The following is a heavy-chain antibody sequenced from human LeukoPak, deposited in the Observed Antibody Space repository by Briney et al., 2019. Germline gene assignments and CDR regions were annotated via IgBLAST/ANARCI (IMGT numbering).Heavy chain of an antibody. V-gene: IGHV2-5*02. D-gene: IGHD4-17*01. CDR2: TYWDDGN. CDR3: AHLDDVDYPTDDAFDV. CDR1: GFSPSSSRLR. Sequence: SLPTLLNPPQTLTLTRTFSGFSPSSSRLRVGWIREPPGKILEWLALTYWDDGNVYTPSLKSPLTITKDTSKNQVVLTMTNMDPVDTATYYCAHLDDVDYPTDDAFDVWGKGTMVTVSS. J-gene: IGHJ3*01.